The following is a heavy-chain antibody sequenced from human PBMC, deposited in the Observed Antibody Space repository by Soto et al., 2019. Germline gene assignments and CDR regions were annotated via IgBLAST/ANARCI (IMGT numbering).Heavy chain of an antibody. Sequence: QVQLVQSGAEVKKPGSSVKVSCKASGGTFSSYTISWVRQAPGQGLEWMGRIIPILGIANYAQKFQGRVTITADKSTSTAYMDLSSMRSEDTAVYDCARERVGVVVVVSATTRYFDLWGRGTLGTVSS. V-gene: IGHV1-69*08. CDR3: ARERVGVVVVVSATTRYFDL. D-gene: IGHD2-15*01. CDR2: IIPILGIA. CDR1: GGTFSSYT. J-gene: IGHJ2*01.